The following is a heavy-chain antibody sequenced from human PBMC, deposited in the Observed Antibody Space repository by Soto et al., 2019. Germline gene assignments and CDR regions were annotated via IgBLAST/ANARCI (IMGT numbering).Heavy chain of an antibody. CDR1: GFTFGDLG. V-gene: IGHV3-20*04. J-gene: IGHJ4*02. Sequence: GGSLRLSCAASGFTFGDLGMSWVRHVPGKGLEWVCGIDWNGGTTGCVDSVKGRFTISRDNAKNSLYLQMNSLRAEDTAVYYCAYFPGYWGQGTLVTVSS. CDR2: IDWNGGTT. CDR3: AYFPGY. D-gene: IGHD1-26*01.